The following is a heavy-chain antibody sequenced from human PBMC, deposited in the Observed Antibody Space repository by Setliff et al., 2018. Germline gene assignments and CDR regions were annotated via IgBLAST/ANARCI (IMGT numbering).Heavy chain of an antibody. Sequence: SETLSLTCTVSGGSIRSSTHYWGWIRQPPGKGLEWIGYISRSGATSYNWSLKRHIAISLDTSKNQFSLNLSSVSAADTATYYCASWGSAIGFDLWGQGKLVTVSS. CDR1: GGSIRSSTHY. CDR2: ISRSGAT. D-gene: IGHD3-16*01. CDR3: ASWGSAIGFDL. J-gene: IGHJ3*01. V-gene: IGHV4-31*01.